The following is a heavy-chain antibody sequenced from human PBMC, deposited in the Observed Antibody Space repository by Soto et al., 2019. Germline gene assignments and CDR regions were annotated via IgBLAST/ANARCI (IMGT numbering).Heavy chain of an antibody. V-gene: IGHV4-4*02. CDR2: IYHSGST. J-gene: IGHJ6*02. CDR3: ARVSGSYYYGMDV. Sequence: ASETLSLTCAVSGGSISSSNLWRWVRHPPGKGLEWIGEIYHSGSTNYNPSLKRRVTISVDKSKNQFSLKLSSVTAADTAVYYCARVSGSYYYGMDVWGQGTTVTVSS. CDR1: GGSISSSNL. D-gene: IGHD3-10*01.